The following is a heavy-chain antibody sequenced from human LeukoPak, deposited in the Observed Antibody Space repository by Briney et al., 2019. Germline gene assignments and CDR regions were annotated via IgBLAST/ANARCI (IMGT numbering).Heavy chain of an antibody. J-gene: IGHJ4*02. CDR3: ARGSGSHFPYYFDY. Sequence: GGSLRLSCAASGFTFSSYGMHWVRQAPGKGLEWVAVISYDGSNKYYADSVKGRFTISRDNSKNTLYLQVSSLRAEDTAVYYCARGSGSHFPYYFDYWGQGTLVTVSS. CDR1: GFTFSSYG. D-gene: IGHD3-10*01. V-gene: IGHV3-30*03. CDR2: ISYDGSNK.